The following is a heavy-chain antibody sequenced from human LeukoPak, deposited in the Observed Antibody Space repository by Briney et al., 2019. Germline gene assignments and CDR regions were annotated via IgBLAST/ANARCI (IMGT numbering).Heavy chain of an antibody. D-gene: IGHD5-12*01. CDR2: IYYSGST. CDR3: ARGSNSGYDPAPFDY. CDR1: GGSITSGDYY. V-gene: IGHV4-30-4*01. J-gene: IGHJ4*02. Sequence: SETLSLTCTVSGGSITSGDYYWSWLRQPPGKGLEWIGYIYYSGSTYYTPSLKSRVTISVDTSKNQFSLRLSSVTAADTAVYYCARGSNSGYDPAPFDYWGQGTLVTVSS.